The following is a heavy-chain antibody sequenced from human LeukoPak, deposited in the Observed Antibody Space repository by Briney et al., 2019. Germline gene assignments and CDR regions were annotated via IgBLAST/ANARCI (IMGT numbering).Heavy chain of an antibody. V-gene: IGHV5-51*01. Sequence: GESLKISCQGSGFYFNAYWIAWVRQMPGKGLEWMGTIYPSDSHTTYSPSFQGQVTISADKSISTAYLQWSSLKASDTAMYYCARHSSVTVDYWGQGTLVTVSS. J-gene: IGHJ4*02. CDR1: GFYFNAYW. CDR2: IYPSDSHT. CDR3: ARHSSVTVDY. D-gene: IGHD2-21*02.